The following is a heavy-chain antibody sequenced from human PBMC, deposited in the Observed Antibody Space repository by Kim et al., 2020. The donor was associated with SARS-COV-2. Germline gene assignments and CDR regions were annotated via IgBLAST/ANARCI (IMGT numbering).Heavy chain of an antibody. V-gene: IGHV1-2*02. CDR1: GYTFTGYY. Sequence: ASVKVSCKASGYTFTGYYMHWVRQAPGQGLEWMGWINPNSGGTNYAQKFQGRVTMTRDTSISTAYMELSRLRSDDTAVYYCARDATLIGDFWSGLTPGKSYFDYWGQGTLVTVSS. D-gene: IGHD3-3*01. CDR3: ARDATLIGDFWSGLTPGKSYFDY. CDR2: INPNSGGT. J-gene: IGHJ4*02.